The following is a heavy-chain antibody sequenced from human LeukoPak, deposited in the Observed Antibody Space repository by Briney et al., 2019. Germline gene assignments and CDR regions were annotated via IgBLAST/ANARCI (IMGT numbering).Heavy chain of an antibody. J-gene: IGHJ6*03. CDR3: ARSAKHYYDRSGSFYYYYMDV. CDR2: ITPNNGNI. Sequence: ASVSVSCKASGYTFTTYGITWVRQAPGQGLAWMGWITPNNGNINYAQKFQGRVTMTPDTSPTTAYIELCSRRADDTAVYYCARSAKHYYDRSGSFYYYYMDVWGKGTTVTIS. D-gene: IGHD3-22*01. V-gene: IGHV1-18*01. CDR1: GYTFTTYG.